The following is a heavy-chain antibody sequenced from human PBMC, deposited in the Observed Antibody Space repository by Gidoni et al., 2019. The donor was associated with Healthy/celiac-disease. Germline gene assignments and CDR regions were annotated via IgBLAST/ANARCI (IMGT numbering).Heavy chain of an antibody. CDR3: ARTQVAYCGGDCYHDYDY. CDR2: ISSSSSYI. J-gene: IGHJ4*02. D-gene: IGHD2-21*02. V-gene: IGHV3-21*01. Sequence: EVQLVESGGGLVKPGGSLRLSCAASGFTFSSNTMTWVRQAPGKGLEWVSSISSSSSYIYYADSVKGRFTISRDNDKNSLYLQMNSLRAEDTAVYYCARTQVAYCGGDCYHDYDYWGQGTLVTVSS. CDR1: GFTFSSNT.